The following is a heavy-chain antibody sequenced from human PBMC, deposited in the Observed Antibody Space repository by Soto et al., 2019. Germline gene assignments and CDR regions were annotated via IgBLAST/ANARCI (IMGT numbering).Heavy chain of an antibody. CDR3: AKDSGSYGDYEYYFDY. J-gene: IGHJ4*02. V-gene: IGHV3-30*18. D-gene: IGHD4-17*01. Sequence: QVQLVESGGGVVQPGRSLRLSCAASGFTFSSYGMRWVRQAPGKGLEWVAVISYDGSNKYYADSVKGRFTISRDNSKNTLYLQMNSLRAEDTAVYYCAKDSGSYGDYEYYFDYWGQGTLVTVSS. CDR2: ISYDGSNK. CDR1: GFTFSSYG.